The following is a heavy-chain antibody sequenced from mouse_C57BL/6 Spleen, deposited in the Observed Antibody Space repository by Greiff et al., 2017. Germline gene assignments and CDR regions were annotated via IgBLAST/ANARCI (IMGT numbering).Heavy chain of an antibody. CDR1: GYAFTNYL. CDR2: INPGGGGT. D-gene: IGHD1-1*01. Sequence: QVQLQQSGAELVRPGTSVKVSCKASGYAFTNYLIEWVKQRPGQGLEWIGVINPGGGGTNYNEKFKGKATLTADKSSSTAYMQLSSLTHEYSAVFVYARGRGTTVSSRGYFDDGGQGTTLTVSS. CDR3: ARGRGTTVSSRGYFDD. J-gene: IGHJ2*01. V-gene: IGHV1-54*01.